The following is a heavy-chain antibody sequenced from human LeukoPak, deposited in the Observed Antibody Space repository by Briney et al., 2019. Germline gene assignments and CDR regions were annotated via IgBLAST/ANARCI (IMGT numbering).Heavy chain of an antibody. CDR3: ASGSGSQYGCVDS. CDR2: IYFTGTT. CDR1: SHSITIGYSY. Sequence: SETLSLTCTVSSHSITIGYSYWAWIRQPPGKGLEWFGYIYFTGTTYYNPSLKSRVTISVETSKNQFSLDLSFVTAANTGVYCCASGSGSQYGCVDSWGQGTLVTVSS. V-gene: IGHV4-30-4*01. J-gene: IGHJ4*02. D-gene: IGHD3-10*01.